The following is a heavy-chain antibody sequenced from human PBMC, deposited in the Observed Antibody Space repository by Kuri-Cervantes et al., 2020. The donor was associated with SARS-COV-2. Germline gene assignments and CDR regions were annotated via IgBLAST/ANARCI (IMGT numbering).Heavy chain of an antibody. CDR2: IRSSSSYI. CDR1: GFTFSSYS. D-gene: IGHD3-10*02. Sequence: GESLKISCAASGFTFSSYSMNWVRQAPGKGLEWVSSIRSSSSYIHYADSVKGRFTISRDNSKNTLYLQMNSLRAEDTAVYYCASELMYYFDYWGQGTLVTVSS. CDR3: ASELMYYFDY. V-gene: IGHV3-21*01. J-gene: IGHJ4*02.